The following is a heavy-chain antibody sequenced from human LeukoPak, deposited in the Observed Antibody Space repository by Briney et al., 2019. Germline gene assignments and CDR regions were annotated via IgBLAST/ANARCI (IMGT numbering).Heavy chain of an antibody. D-gene: IGHD7-27*01. J-gene: IGHJ4*02. Sequence: PSETLSLTCTISGGSVSDYYWSWILQSPGKGLEWIGYIYHTGSTSYSPSLKSRVTISADTSQNQFSLKLSSVTAADTAVYYCASRKLGNDYWGQGTLVTVSS. CDR2: IYHTGST. CDR3: ASRKLGNDY. CDR1: GGSVSDYY. V-gene: IGHV4-59*02.